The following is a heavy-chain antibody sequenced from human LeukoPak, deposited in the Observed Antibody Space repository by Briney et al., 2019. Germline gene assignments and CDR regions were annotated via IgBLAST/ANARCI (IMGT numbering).Heavy chain of an antibody. CDR3: ARAYGSGSYFAFDI. D-gene: IGHD3-10*01. CDR2: INPNSGGT. V-gene: IGHV1-2*06. CDR1: GYTFTGYY. Sequence: GASVKVSCKASGYTFTGYYMHWVRQAPGQGLEWMGRINPNSGGTNSAQKLQGRVTMTRDTSITTAYMELSSLRSDDTAVYYCARAYGSGSYFAFDIWGQGTMVNVSS. J-gene: IGHJ3*02.